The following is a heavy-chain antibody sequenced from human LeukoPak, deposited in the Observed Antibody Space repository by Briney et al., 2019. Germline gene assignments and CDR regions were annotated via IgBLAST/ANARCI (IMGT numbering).Heavy chain of an antibody. V-gene: IGHV3-7*01. CDR1: GFTFSSYW. Sequence: PGGSLRLSCAASGFTFSSYWMSWVRQAPGKGLEWVANIKQDGSEKYYVDSVKGRFTISRDNAKNSLYLQMNSLRAEDTAVYYCALGAIGGAFDIWGQGTMVTVSS. CDR3: ALGAIGGAFDI. CDR2: IKQDGSEK. J-gene: IGHJ3*02. D-gene: IGHD3-16*01.